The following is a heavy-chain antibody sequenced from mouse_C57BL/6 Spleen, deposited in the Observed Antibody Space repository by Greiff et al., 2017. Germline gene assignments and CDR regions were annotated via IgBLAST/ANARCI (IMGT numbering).Heavy chain of an antibody. Sequence: QVQLQQSGAELVKPGASVKLSCKASGYTFTSYWMHWVKQRPGQGLEWIGMIHPNSGSTNYNEKFKSKATLTVDKSSSTAYMQLSSLTSEDSAVYYCARGLLRLYYAMDYWGQGTSVTVSS. CDR1: GYTFTSYW. CDR3: ARGLLRLYYAMDY. D-gene: IGHD2-3*01. J-gene: IGHJ4*01. V-gene: IGHV1-64*01. CDR2: IHPNSGST.